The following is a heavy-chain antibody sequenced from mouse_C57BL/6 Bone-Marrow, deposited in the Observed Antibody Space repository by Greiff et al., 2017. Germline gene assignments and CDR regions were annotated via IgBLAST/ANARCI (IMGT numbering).Heavy chain of an antibody. CDR1: GYTFTSYW. D-gene: IGHD2-3*01. Sequence: QVQLQQPGAELVKPGASVTLSCKASGYTFTSYWLTWVKQRPGQGLEWIGDIYPGSGSTNYNEKFKSKATLTVDTSSSTAYMKLSSLTSVDSAVYYCARWLLRFFDYWGQGTTLTVSS. CDR2: IYPGSGST. J-gene: IGHJ2*01. CDR3: ARWLLRFFDY. V-gene: IGHV1-55*01.